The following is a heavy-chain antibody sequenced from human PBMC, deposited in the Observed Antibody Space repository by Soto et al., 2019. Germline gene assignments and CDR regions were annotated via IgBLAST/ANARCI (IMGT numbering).Heavy chain of an antibody. CDR1: GDSVSSNSAA. D-gene: IGHD6-6*01. V-gene: IGHV6-1*01. Sequence: QSPTLSLTCAISGDSVSSNSAAWNWIRQSPSRGLEWLGRTYYRSKWYNDYAVSVKSRITINPDTSKNQFSLQLNSVTPEDTAVYYCAKGSREQLAPFLDYWGQGTLVTVSS. CDR3: AKGSREQLAPFLDY. CDR2: TYYRSKWYN. J-gene: IGHJ4*02.